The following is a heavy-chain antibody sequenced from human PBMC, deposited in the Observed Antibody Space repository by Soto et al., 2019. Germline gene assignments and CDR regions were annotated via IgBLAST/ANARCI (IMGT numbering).Heavy chain of an antibody. D-gene: IGHD3-9*01. Sequence: SVKVSCKASGGTFSSYAISWVRQAPGQGLEWMGGIIPIFGTVNYAQKFQGRVTITADESTSTAYMELSSLRSEDTAVYYCATSGHSGDFDWLPNDYWGQGTLVTVSS. CDR1: GGTFSSYA. CDR3: ATSGHSGDFDWLPNDY. CDR2: IIPIFGTV. J-gene: IGHJ4*02. V-gene: IGHV1-69*13.